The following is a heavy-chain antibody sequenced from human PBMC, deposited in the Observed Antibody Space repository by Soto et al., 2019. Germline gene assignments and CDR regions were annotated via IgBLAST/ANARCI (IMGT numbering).Heavy chain of an antibody. Sequence: GGSLRLSCAASGFTFSSYGMHWVRQAPGKGLEWVAVIWYDGSNKYYADSVKGRFTISRDNSKNTLYLQMNSLRAEDTAVYYCAKVPGIYYYGMDVWGQGTTVTVSS. CDR1: GFTFSSYG. CDR3: AKVPGIYYYGMDV. CDR2: IWYDGSNK. J-gene: IGHJ6*02. V-gene: IGHV3-30*02.